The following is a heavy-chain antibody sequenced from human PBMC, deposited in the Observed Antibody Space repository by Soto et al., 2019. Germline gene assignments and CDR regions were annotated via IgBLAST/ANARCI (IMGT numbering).Heavy chain of an antibody. CDR3: TRDHLCASDF. CDR2: IRNTGAPI. J-gene: IGHJ4*02. D-gene: IGHD2-21*01. CDR1: GFTFSDFS. V-gene: IGHV3-48*01. Sequence: PGGSLRLSCAASGFTFSDFSMNWVRQAPGKGLEWIAYIRNTGAPICYADSVKGRFAVSRDNARNSLYLQMNSLRAEDSAVYYCTRDHLCASDFWGLGNLVPVSS.